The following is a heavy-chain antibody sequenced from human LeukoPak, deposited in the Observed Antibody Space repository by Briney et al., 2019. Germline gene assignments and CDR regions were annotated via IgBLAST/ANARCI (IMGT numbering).Heavy chain of an antibody. D-gene: IGHD5-18*01. CDR1: GFTFRSYA. J-gene: IGHJ4*02. CDR3: AKSGGYSYVENFDY. CDR2: TSGSGGST. Sequence: GGSLRLSCAASGFTFRSYAMNWVRQAPGKGLEWVSGTSGSGGSTFYADSVKGRFTMSRDNSKDTLYLQMNSLRAEDTAVYYCAKSGGYSYVENFDYWGQGTLATVSS. V-gene: IGHV3-23*01.